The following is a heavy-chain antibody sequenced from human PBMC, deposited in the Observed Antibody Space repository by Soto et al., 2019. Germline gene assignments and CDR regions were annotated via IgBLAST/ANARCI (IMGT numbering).Heavy chain of an antibody. CDR1: GGSISSGGYY. Sequence: SETLSLTCTVSGGSISSGGYYWSWIRQHPGKGLEWIGYIYYSGSTYYNPSLKSRVTISVDTSKNQFSLKLSSVTAADTAVYYCASTVVAATTKNYYYYGMDVWGQGTTVTVSS. D-gene: IGHD2-15*01. CDR3: ASTVVAATTKNYYYYGMDV. V-gene: IGHV4-31*03. J-gene: IGHJ6*02. CDR2: IYYSGST.